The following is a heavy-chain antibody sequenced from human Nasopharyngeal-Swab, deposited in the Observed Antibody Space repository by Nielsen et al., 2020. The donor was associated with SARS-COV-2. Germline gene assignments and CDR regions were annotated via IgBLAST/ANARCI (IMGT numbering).Heavy chain of an antibody. D-gene: IGHD3-3*01. Sequence: ASVKVSCKASGYTFTSYSMHWVRQAPGQGLEWMGIINPSGGSTSYAQKFQGRVTMTRDTSTSTVYMELSSLRSEDTAVYYCARDVIIYDFWSGYYQDPVSYYMDVWGKGTTVTVSS. CDR3: ARDVIIYDFWSGYYQDPVSYYMDV. J-gene: IGHJ6*03. CDR1: GYTFTSYS. CDR2: INPSGGST. V-gene: IGHV1-46*01.